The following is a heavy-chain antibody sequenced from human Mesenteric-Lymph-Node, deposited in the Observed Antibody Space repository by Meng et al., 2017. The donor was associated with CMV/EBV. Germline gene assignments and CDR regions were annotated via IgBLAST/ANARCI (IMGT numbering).Heavy chain of an antibody. CDR2: ISSTGSPI. CDR1: GFTFSSYE. D-gene: IGHD2-15*01. CDR3: ARGGYCSGGSCRYYGMDV. V-gene: IGHV3-48*03. Sequence: LSLTCAASGFTFSSYEMNWVRQTPGKGLEWVSYISSTGSPIYYADSVKGRFTISRDNSKNTLYLQMNSLRAEDTAVYYCARGGYCSGGSCRYYGMDVWGQGTTVTVSS. J-gene: IGHJ6*02.